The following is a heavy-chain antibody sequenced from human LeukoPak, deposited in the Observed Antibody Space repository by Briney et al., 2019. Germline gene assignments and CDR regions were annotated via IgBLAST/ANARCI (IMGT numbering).Heavy chain of an antibody. D-gene: IGHD3-10*01. CDR2: FDPEDGET. V-gene: IGHV1-24*01. Sequence: ASVKVSCKVSGYTLTELSMHWARQAPGKGLEWMGGFDPEDGETIYAQKFQGRVTITADESTSTAYMELSSLRSEDTAVYYCARFRGVNAFDIWGQGTMVTVSS. J-gene: IGHJ3*02. CDR3: ARFRGVNAFDI. CDR1: GYTLTELS.